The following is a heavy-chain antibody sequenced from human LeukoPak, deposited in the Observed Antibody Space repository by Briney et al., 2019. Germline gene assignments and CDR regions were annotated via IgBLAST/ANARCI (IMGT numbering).Heavy chain of an antibody. J-gene: IGHJ4*02. V-gene: IGHV3-30*02. D-gene: IGHD1-26*01. CDR1: GFTFSSYG. Sequence: PGGSLRLSCAASGFTFSSYGMHWVRQAPGKGLEWVAFIRYDGSNKYCADSVKGRFTISRDNSKNTLYLQMNSLRAEDTAVYYCAKDRASHSPVDYWGQGTLVTVSS. CDR3: AKDRASHSPVDY. CDR2: IRYDGSNK.